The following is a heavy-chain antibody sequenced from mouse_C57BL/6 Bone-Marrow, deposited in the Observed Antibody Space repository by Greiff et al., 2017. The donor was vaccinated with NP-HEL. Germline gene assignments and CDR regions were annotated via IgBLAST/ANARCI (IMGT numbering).Heavy chain of an antibody. J-gene: IGHJ1*03. V-gene: IGHV5-4*03. CDR1: GFTFSSYA. CDR2: ISDGGSYT. Sequence: EVKLVESGGGLVKPGGSLKLSCAASGFTFSSYAMSWVRQTPEKRLEWVATISDGGSYTYYPDNVKGRFTISRDNAKNNLYLQMSHLKSEDTAMYYCARGGLPHWYFDVWGTGTTVTVSS. CDR3: ARGGLPHWYFDV. D-gene: IGHD2-2*01.